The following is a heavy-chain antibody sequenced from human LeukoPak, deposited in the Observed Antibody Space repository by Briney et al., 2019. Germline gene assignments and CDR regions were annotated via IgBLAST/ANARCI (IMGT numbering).Heavy chain of an antibody. CDR3: AREGYSSSWSDAFDI. D-gene: IGHD6-13*01. CDR2: IIPIFGTA. Sequence: SVKVSCKASGGTFSSYAISWVRQAPGQGLEWMGGIIPIFGTANYAQKFQGRVTITADESTSTAYMELSGLRSEDTAVYYCAREGYSSSWSDAFDIWGQGTMVTVSS. J-gene: IGHJ3*02. CDR1: GGTFSSYA. V-gene: IGHV1-69*13.